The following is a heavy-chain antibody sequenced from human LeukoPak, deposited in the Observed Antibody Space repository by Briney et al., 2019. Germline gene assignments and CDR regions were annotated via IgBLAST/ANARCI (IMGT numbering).Heavy chain of an antibody. D-gene: IGHD2-2*01. Sequence: GGSLRLSCAASGFTFSSYWMSWVRQAPGKGLEWVAKIKQDGSEKYYVDSVKGRFTISRDNAKNSLSLQMNSLRAEDTAVYYCARDQGYCTSASCRGDAFDVRGQGSMVSVSS. CDR2: IKQDGSEK. J-gene: IGHJ3*01. CDR3: ARDQGYCTSASCRGDAFDV. V-gene: IGHV3-7*01. CDR1: GFTFSSYW.